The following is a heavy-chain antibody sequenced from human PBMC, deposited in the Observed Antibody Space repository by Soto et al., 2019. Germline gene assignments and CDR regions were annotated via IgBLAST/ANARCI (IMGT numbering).Heavy chain of an antibody. V-gene: IGHV1-8*01. CDR3: ARGSYYDFWSGYYFLDYYYYGMDV. CDR2: MNPNSGNT. CDR1: GYTFTSYD. J-gene: IGHJ6*02. D-gene: IGHD3-3*01. Sequence: QVQLVQSGAEVKKPGASVKVSCKASGYTFTSYDINWVRQATGQGLEWMGWMNPNSGNTGYAQKFQGRVTMTRNTSISTAYMELSSLRSEDTAVYYCARGSYYDFWSGYYFLDYYYYGMDVWGQGTTVTVSS.